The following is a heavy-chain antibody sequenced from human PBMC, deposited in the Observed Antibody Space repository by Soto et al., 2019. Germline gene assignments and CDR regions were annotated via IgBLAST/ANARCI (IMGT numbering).Heavy chain of an antibody. J-gene: IGHJ6*02. Sequence: PGGSLRLSCAASGFTFSSYGMHWVRQAPGKGLEWVAVISYDGSNKYYADSVKGRFTISRDNSKNTLYLQMNSLRAEDTAVYYCARAYYDILTGYYPAYGMDVWGQGTTVTVSS. D-gene: IGHD3-9*01. CDR2: ISYDGSNK. CDR3: ARAYYDILTGYYPAYGMDV. V-gene: IGHV3-30*03. CDR1: GFTFSSYG.